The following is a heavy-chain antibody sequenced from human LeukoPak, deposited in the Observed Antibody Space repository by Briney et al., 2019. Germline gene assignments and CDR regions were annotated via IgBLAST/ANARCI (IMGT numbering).Heavy chain of an antibody. CDR3: ARGGTGSYFYFDY. CDR2: ISPSGGPT. D-gene: IGHD3-10*01. J-gene: IGHJ4*02. Sequence: ASVKVSCKAFGCTFTGYWMHWVRQAPGQGPEWMGVISPSGGPTIYAQKFKGRVTLTRDTSTSTVYMELSSLRSEDTAVYYCARGGTGSYFYFDYWGQGTLVTVSS. V-gene: IGHV1-46*01. CDR1: GCTFTGYW.